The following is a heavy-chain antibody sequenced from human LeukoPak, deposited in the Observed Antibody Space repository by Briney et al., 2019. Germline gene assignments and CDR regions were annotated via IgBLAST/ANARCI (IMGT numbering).Heavy chain of an antibody. CDR2: INSDGSST. CDR3: ARGRGWVDH. Sequence: TGGSLRLSCAASGFTFSSYWMHWVRQAPGKGLVWVSRINSDGSSTSYADSVKGRFTISRDNARNSVNLQLNSLRVEDTALYYCARGRGWVDHWGQGTLVTVSS. V-gene: IGHV3-74*01. D-gene: IGHD3-16*01. CDR1: GFTFSSYW. J-gene: IGHJ4*02.